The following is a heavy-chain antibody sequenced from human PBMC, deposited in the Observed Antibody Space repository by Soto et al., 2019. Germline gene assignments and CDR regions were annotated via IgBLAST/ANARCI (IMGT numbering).Heavy chain of an antibody. V-gene: IGHV4-31*03. CDR1: GDSISSGAYY. CDR3: ARVGNSGSPFDY. CDR2: FYYSGST. D-gene: IGHD6-13*01. Sequence: QVQLQESGPGLVKPSQTLSLTCTVSGDSISSGAYYWSWIRQHPGKGLEWIGYFYYSGSTYYNPALKSRVTISGDTSKIQFPLKLSSVTAADTAVYYCARVGNSGSPFDYWGQGTLVTVSS. J-gene: IGHJ4*02.